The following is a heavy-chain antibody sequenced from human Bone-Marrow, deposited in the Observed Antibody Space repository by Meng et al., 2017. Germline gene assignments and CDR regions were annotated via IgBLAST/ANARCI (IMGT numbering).Heavy chain of an antibody. CDR1: GFTFSSYW. CDR3: ARDLEGYYDL. V-gene: IGHV3-48*03. Sequence: EVQLEESGGGLVQPGGSLRLSCAASGFTFSSYWMHWVRQAPGKGLEWLSYISGSGSTIYYADSVKGRFTISRDNAKNSLYLQMNSLRAEDTAFYHCARDLEGYYDLWGQGTLVTVSS. CDR2: ISGSGSTI. D-gene: IGHD1-26*01. J-gene: IGHJ4*02.